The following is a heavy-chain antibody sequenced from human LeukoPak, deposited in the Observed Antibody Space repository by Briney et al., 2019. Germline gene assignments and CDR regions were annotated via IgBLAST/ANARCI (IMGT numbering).Heavy chain of an antibody. V-gene: IGHV4-59*01. Sequence: SETLSLTCTVSGGSISSYYWGWIRQPPGKGLEWIGYIYYSGSTNYNPSLKSRVTISVDTSKNQFSLKLSSVTAADTAVYYCARFVIYSGYDSAWYWFDPWGQGTLVTVSS. CDR3: ARFVIYSGYDSAWYWFDP. CDR1: GGSISSYY. CDR2: IYYSGST. D-gene: IGHD5-12*01. J-gene: IGHJ5*02.